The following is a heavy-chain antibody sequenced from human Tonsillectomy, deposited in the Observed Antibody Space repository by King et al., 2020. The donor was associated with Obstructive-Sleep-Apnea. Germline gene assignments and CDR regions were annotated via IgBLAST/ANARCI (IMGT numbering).Heavy chain of an antibody. CDR2: IYYSGST. Sequence: VQLQESGPGLVKPSETLSLTCTVSGGSISSYYWSWIRQPPGRGLEWIGYIYYSGSTNYNPSLKSRVTISVDTSKNQFSLKLSSVTTADTAVYYCAGTVIIGFVRYFDYWGQGTLVTVSS. V-gene: IGHV4-59*01. D-gene: IGHD4-23*01. J-gene: IGHJ4*02. CDR3: AGTVIIGFVRYFDY. CDR1: GGSISSYY.